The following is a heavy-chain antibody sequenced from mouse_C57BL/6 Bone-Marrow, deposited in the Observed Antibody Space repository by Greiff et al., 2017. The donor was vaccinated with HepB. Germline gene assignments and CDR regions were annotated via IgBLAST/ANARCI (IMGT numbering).Heavy chain of an antibody. J-gene: IGHJ2*01. V-gene: IGHV5-16*01. Sequence: EVKLVESEGGLVQPGSSMKLSCTASGFTFSDYYMAWVRQVPEKGLEWVANINYDGSSTYYLDSLKSRFIISRDNAKNILYLQMSSLKSEDTATYYCAREDYYGFYFDYWGQGTTLTVSS. D-gene: IGHD1-1*01. CDR1: GFTFSDYY. CDR2: INYDGSST. CDR3: AREDYYGFYFDY.